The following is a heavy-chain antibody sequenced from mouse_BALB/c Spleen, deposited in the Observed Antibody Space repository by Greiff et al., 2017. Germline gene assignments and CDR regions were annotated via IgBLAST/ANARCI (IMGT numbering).Heavy chain of an antibody. D-gene: IGHD1-1*01. CDR3: ARAYGSSYGFAY. J-gene: IGHJ3*01. CDR2: ISYSGST. Sequence: EVQLQESGPGLVKPSQSLSLTCTVTGYSITSDYAWNWIRQFPGNKLEWMGYISYSGSTSYNPSLKSRISITRDTSKNQFFLQLNSVTTEDTATYYCARAYGSSYGFAYWGQGTLVTVSA. V-gene: IGHV3-2*02. CDR1: GYSITSDYA.